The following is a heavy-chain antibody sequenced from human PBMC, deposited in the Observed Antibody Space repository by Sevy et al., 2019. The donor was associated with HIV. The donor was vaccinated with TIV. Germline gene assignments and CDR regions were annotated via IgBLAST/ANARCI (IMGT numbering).Heavy chain of an antibody. CDR1: GGSISSSNYF. V-gene: IGHV4-39*01. D-gene: IGHD1-26*01. J-gene: IGHJ4*02. Sequence: SETLSLTCTVSGGSISSSNYFWGWIRPPPGKGLEGIGNIYYSGSTYDNPTLRSRVTISVDTSKTQYSLKLTSVTAADTAVYFSARQWSGWELGGYYFVYGGQGTLVTVSS. CDR2: IYYSGST. CDR3: ARQWSGWELGGYYFVY.